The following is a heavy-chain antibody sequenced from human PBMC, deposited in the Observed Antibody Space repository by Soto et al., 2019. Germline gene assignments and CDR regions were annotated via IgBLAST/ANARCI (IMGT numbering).Heavy chain of an antibody. CDR1: GGSISSGGYY. V-gene: IGHV4-31*01. Sequence: QVQLQESGPGLVKPSQTLSLTCTVSGGSISSGGYYWSWIRQHPGKGLEWIGYIYYSGSTYYNPSLKSPVTISVDTSKNQFSLKLSSVTAADTAVYYCARGATWVREPLHWFDPWGQGTLVTVSS. J-gene: IGHJ5*02. D-gene: IGHD3-10*01. CDR2: IYYSGST. CDR3: ARGATWVREPLHWFDP.